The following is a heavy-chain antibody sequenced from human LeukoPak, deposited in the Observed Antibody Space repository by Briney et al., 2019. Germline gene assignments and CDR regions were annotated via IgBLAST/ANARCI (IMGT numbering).Heavy chain of an antibody. V-gene: IGHV3-72*01. CDR1: GFTFSDHY. J-gene: IGHJ3*02. Sequence: GGSLRLSCAASGFTFSDHYMDWVRQAPGKGLEWVGRTRNKANSYTTEYAASVKGRFTISRDDSKNSLYLQMNSLKTEDTAVYYCARESGVEWEPLGDAFDIWGQGTMVTVSS. CDR3: ARESGVEWEPLGDAFDI. CDR2: TRNKANSYTT. D-gene: IGHD1-26*01.